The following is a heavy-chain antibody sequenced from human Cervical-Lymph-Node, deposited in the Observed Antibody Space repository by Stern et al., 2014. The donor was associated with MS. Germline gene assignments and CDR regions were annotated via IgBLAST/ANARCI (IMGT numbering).Heavy chain of an antibody. CDR3: ARRGSGWNFDY. Sequence: EVQLLESGAEVKKPGESLKISCKGSGYNFTNFWIGWVRQMPGKGLEWMGLIYPESSETRYSLTFQGQVTISADKSISTAYLQWGSLKASDTAIYYCARRGSGWNFDYWAQGTLVTVSS. J-gene: IGHJ4*02. D-gene: IGHD6-19*01. CDR1: GYNFTNFW. CDR2: IYPESSET. V-gene: IGHV5-51*01.